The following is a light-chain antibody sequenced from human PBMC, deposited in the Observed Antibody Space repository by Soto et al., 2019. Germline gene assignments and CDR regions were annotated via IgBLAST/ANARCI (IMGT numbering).Light chain of an antibody. J-gene: IGKJ5*01. CDR3: QQYGSSPRVT. Sequence: DIFLTQSPATLSLSPGERATLSCRASQSVSSSYLAWYQQKPGQAPRLLIYGASSRATGIPDRFSGSGSGTDFTLTISRLEPEDFAVYYCQQYGSSPRVTFGQGTRLEIK. CDR1: QSVSSSY. V-gene: IGKV3-20*01. CDR2: GAS.